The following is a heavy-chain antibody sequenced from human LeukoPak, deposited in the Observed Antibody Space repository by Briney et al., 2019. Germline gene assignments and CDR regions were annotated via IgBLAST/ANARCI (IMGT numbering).Heavy chain of an antibody. Sequence: GRSLRPSCAASGFTFSSYGMHWVRQAPGKGLEWVAVIWYDGSNKYYADSVKGRFTISRDNSKNTLYLQMSSLRTEDTAVYYCVKDTARVPGDYWGRGTLVTVSS. D-gene: IGHD5-18*01. CDR2: IWYDGSNK. J-gene: IGHJ4*02. CDR3: VKDTARVPGDY. CDR1: GFTFSSYG. V-gene: IGHV3-33*06.